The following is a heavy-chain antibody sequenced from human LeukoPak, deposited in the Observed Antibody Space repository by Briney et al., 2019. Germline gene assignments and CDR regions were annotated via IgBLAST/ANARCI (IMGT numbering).Heavy chain of an antibody. D-gene: IGHD3-22*01. CDR1: GFSFSSYG. CDR3: VRDISGYYFDY. CDR2: IRYDGTNE. Sequence: PGGSLRLSCAASGFSFSSYGMHWVRQSPGKGLEWVAVIRYDGTNENHADSVKGRFTISRDNAKNSLYLQMNSLRAEDTALYYCVRDISGYYFDYWGQGTLVTVSS. J-gene: IGHJ4*02. V-gene: IGHV3-33*01.